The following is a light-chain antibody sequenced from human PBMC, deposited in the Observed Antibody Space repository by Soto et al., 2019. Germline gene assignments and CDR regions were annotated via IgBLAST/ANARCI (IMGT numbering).Light chain of an antibody. CDR2: MNN. CDR1: NSNIGTKY. V-gene: IGLV1-47*01. Sequence: QSVLTQPPSASGTPRQRVTISCSGSNSNIGTKYVYWYQQLPGTAPKLLIYMNNQRPSGVPDRFSGSKSGTSASLAISGLRSEDEADYYCAAWDDSLSGLFGGGTKVTVL. J-gene: IGLJ2*01. CDR3: AAWDDSLSGL.